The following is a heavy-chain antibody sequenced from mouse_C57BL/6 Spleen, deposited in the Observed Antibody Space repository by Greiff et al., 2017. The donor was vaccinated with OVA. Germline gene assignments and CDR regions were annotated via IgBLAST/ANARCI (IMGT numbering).Heavy chain of an antibody. V-gene: IGHV1-56*01. J-gene: IGHJ2*01. D-gene: IGHD2-5*01. CDR2: IFPGSGNT. CDR3: ARGGYYSNHDY. Sequence: QVQLQQSGPELVRPGASVKISCKAPGYTFTSYWMHWVRQRPGQGLEWIGEIFPGSGNTYYNEKFKGKATLTVDTSSSTAYMQLSSLTSEDSAVYCCARGGYYSNHDYWGQGTTLTVSS. CDR1: GYTFTSYW.